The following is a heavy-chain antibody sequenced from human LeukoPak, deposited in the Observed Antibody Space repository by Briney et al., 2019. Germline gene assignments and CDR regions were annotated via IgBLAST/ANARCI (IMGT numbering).Heavy chain of an antibody. CDR1: GFTFSSYA. D-gene: IGHD3-22*01. J-gene: IGHJ4*02. CDR3: AKVGSYDSSGCFDY. Sequence: PGRSLRLSCAASGFTFSSYAMSWVRQAPGKGLEWVSAISGSGGSTYYADSVKGRFTISRDNSKNTLYLQMNSLRAEDTAVYYCAKVGSYDSSGCFDYWGQGTVVTVSS. V-gene: IGHV3-23*01. CDR2: ISGSGGST.